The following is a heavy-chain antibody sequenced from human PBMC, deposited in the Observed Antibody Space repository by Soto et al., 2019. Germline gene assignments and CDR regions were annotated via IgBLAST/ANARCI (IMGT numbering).Heavy chain of an antibody. J-gene: IGHJ4*02. CDR3: AKVFGQGTIPDY. D-gene: IGHD3-10*01. CDR2: ISYDGSNK. CDR1: GFTFNSYG. V-gene: IGHV3-30*18. Sequence: QVQLVESGGGVVQPGRSLRLSCAASGFTFNSYGIHWVRQAPGKALEWVALISYDGSNKYYADSVKGRFTISRDNSKNTLYLQMNSLRAEDTAVYYCAKVFGQGTIPDYWGQGTLVTVSS.